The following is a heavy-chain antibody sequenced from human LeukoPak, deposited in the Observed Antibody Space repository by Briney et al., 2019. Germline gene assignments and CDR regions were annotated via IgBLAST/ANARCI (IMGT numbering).Heavy chain of an antibody. CDR1: GGSISSYY. D-gene: IGHD3-10*01. J-gene: IGHJ6*02. V-gene: IGHV4-4*07. CDR2: IYTSGST. Sequence: SETLSLTCTVSGGSISSYYWSWIRQPAGKGLEWIGRIYTSGSTNYNPSLKSRVTMPVDTSKNQFTLKLSSVTAADTAVYYCARSSDSLYYYYGMDVWGQGTTVTVSS. CDR3: ARSSDSLYYYYGMDV.